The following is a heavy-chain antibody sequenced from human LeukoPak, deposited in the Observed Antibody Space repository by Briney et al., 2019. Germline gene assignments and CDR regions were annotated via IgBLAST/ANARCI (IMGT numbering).Heavy chain of an antibody. CDR2: ISSSGGTI. V-gene: IGHV3-48*01. J-gene: IGHJ4*02. CDR3: ARSVQADY. Sequence: PGGSLRLSCAASGFTLSSYSMNWVRQAPGKGLEWVSYISSSGGTIYYADSVKGRFTISRDNAKNSLYLQMNSLRAEDTAVYYCARSVQADYWGQGTLVTVSS. CDR1: GFTLSSYS.